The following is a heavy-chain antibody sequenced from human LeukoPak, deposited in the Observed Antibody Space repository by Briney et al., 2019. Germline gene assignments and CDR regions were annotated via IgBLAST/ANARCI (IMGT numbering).Heavy chain of an antibody. D-gene: IGHD2-2*01. CDR1: GFTFSSYS. V-gene: IGHV3-21*01. CDR3: ARDREDIVVVPAARKVENWFDP. CDR2: ISSSSTYI. Sequence: GGSLRLSCAASGFTFSSYSMNWVRQAPGKVLEWVSSISSSSTYIKYADSVKGRFTISRDNAKNSLYLQMSSLRAEDTAVYYCARDREDIVVVPAARKVENWFDPWGQGTLVTVSS. J-gene: IGHJ5*02.